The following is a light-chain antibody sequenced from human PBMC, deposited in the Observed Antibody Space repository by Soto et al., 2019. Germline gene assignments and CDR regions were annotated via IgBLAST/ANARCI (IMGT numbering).Light chain of an antibody. V-gene: IGLV2-18*02. CDR1: SSDVGSYNR. J-gene: IGLJ3*02. Sequence: QSALTQPPSVSGSPGQSVTISCTGTSSDVGSYNRVSWYLQPPGTAPKLMIYEVNHRPSGVPDRFSGSKSGNTASLTISGLQAEDEADYYCSSFTPSDTWVFGGGTKLTVL. CDR2: EVN. CDR3: SSFTPSDTWV.